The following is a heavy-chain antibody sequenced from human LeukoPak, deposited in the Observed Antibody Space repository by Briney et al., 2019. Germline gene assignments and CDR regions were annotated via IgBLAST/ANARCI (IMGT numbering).Heavy chain of an antibody. CDR3: AKDLTGTTSLNYYYYGMDV. Sequence: GGSLRLSCAASGFTFSSSAMSWVRQAPGKGLEWVSAISNNGGYTYYADSVQGRFTISRDNSKNTLYLQMNSLRAEDTAVYYCAKDLTGTTSLNYYYYGMDVWGQGTTVTVSS. CDR1: GFTFSSSA. V-gene: IGHV3-23*01. D-gene: IGHD1-20*01. CDR2: ISNNGGYT. J-gene: IGHJ6*02.